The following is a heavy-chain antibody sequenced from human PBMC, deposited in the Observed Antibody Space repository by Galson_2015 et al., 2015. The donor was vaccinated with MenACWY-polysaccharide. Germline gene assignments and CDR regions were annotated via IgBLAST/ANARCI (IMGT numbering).Heavy chain of an antibody. Sequence: SLRLSCAASGFSFGTYWMHWVHHAPGKGLVWVSRINADGSATGYADSVRGRFTISRDNAKNTLYLEMNSLRAEDTAVYYCTRAGAKYCSGSSCYFNWFDPWGQGTLVTVSS. J-gene: IGHJ5*02. V-gene: IGHV3-74*01. CDR3: TRAGAKYCSGSSCYFNWFDP. CDR1: GFSFGTYW. D-gene: IGHD2-15*01. CDR2: INADGSAT.